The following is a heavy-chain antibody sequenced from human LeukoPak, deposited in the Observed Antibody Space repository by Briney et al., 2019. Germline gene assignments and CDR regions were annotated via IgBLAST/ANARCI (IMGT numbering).Heavy chain of an antibody. D-gene: IGHD2-15*01. CDR1: GYSLTSYW. Sequence: PGESLKISCKGSGYSLTSYWIGWVRQMPGKGLEWMGIIYSGDSDTRYSPSFQGQVTISADKSISTAYLQWSSLKASDTALYYCARHVSCSGGSCYSDYYYGMDVWGQGTTVTVSS. J-gene: IGHJ6*02. CDR3: ARHVSCSGGSCYSDYYYGMDV. V-gene: IGHV5-51*01. CDR2: IYSGDSDT.